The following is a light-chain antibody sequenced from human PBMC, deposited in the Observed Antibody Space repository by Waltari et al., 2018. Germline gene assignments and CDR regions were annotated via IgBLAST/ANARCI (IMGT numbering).Light chain of an antibody. CDR1: QNIGNF. CDR3: QQSDRPPLT. CDR2: AAS. Sequence: DIQMTQSPSSLSASVGDRVTITCRASQNIGNFLNWYQQTPGTAPNLLIFAASSLQPGAPSRFSGRGSRSDFTLTISTLQPEDFSAYYCQQSDRPPLTFGGGTRVEI. V-gene: IGKV1-39*01. J-gene: IGKJ4*01.